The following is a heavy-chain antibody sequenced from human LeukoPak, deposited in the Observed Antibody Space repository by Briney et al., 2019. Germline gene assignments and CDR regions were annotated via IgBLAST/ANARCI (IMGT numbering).Heavy chain of an antibody. J-gene: IGHJ4*02. V-gene: IGHV4-4*07. CDR2: IYTSGST. Sequence: ASETPSLTCSVSGGSISSYYWSWIRQPAGKGLEWIGRIYTSGSTDYNPSLKSRVSMSVDTSKNQFSLKLSSVTAADTAVYYCAREGYGFSFDYWGQGTLVTVSS. CDR3: AREGYGFSFDY. D-gene: IGHD5-18*01. CDR1: GGSISSYY.